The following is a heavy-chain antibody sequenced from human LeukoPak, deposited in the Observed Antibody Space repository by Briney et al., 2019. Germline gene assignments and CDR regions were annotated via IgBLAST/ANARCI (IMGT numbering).Heavy chain of an antibody. Sequence: GGSLRLSCAASGFTFSSYWMHWVRQAPGKGLVWVSRINSDGSSTSYADSVKGRFTISRDNAKNTLYLQMNSLRAEDTAVYYCAREHDFWSGYFAYWGQGTLVTVSS. V-gene: IGHV3-74*01. CDR2: INSDGSST. CDR3: AREHDFWSGYFAY. CDR1: GFTFSSYW. D-gene: IGHD3-3*01. J-gene: IGHJ4*02.